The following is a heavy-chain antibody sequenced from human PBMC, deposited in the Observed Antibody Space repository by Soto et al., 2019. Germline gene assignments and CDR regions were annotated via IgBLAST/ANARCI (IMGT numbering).Heavy chain of an antibody. CDR3: ARDQEPYSSLGN. V-gene: IGHV3-33*01. CDR1: GFTFSSYG. D-gene: IGHD6-6*01. Sequence: GGSLRLSCAASGFTFSSYGMHWVRQAPGKGLEWVAVIWYDGSNKYYADSVKGRFTISRDNSKNTLYLQMNSLRAEDTAVYYCARDQEPYSSLGNWGQGTLVTVSS. CDR2: IWYDGSNK. J-gene: IGHJ4*02.